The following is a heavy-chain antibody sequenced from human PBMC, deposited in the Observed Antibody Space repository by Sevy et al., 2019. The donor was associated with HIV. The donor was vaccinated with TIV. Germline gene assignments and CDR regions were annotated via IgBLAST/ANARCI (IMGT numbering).Heavy chain of an antibody. CDR1: GFTFSSYW. D-gene: IGHD6-13*01. V-gene: IGHV3-7*03. CDR3: ARDAYSSSWYASPPGYYMDV. J-gene: IGHJ6*03. CDR2: IKQDGSEK. Sequence: GGSLRLSCAASGFTFSSYWMSWVRQAPGKGLEWVANIKQDGSEKYYVDSVKGRFTNSRDNAKNSLYLQMNSLRAEDTAVYYCARDAYSSSWYASPPGYYMDVWGKGTTVNVSS.